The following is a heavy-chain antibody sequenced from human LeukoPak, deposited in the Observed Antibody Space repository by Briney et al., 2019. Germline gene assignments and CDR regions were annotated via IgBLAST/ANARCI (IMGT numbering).Heavy chain of an antibody. D-gene: IGHD3-10*01. CDR1: GFTFSNYA. CDR3: AQVQRPGAY. J-gene: IGHJ4*02. Sequence: PRGSMRLSCAASGFTFSNYAMTWVSQAPGKGLEWVSAISTSGDHTYYADSVKGRFTISRDNSKNTLYLQMNSLRAEDTAVYFCAQVQRPGAYWGQGTLVTVSS. CDR2: ISTSGDHT. V-gene: IGHV3-23*01.